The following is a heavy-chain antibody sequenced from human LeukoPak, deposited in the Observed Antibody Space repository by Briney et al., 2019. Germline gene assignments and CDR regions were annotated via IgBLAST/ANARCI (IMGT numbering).Heavy chain of an antibody. Sequence: GGSLRLSCAASRFTFSSYSMNWVRQAPGKGLEWVSSISSSSSYIYYADSVKGRFTISRDNAKSSLYLQMNSLRAEDTAVYYCARTLTAFVVVVVAADYWGQGTLVTVSS. CDR3: ARTLTAFVVVVVAADY. V-gene: IGHV3-21*01. CDR1: RFTFSSYS. CDR2: ISSSSSYI. D-gene: IGHD2-15*01. J-gene: IGHJ4*02.